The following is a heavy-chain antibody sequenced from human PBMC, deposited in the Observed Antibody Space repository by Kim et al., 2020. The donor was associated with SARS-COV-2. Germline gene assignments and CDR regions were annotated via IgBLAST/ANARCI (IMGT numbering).Heavy chain of an antibody. V-gene: IGHV1-69*13. CDR3: ARDRYCSSTSCYTGWFWFDP. CDR1: GGTFSSYA. Sequence: SVKVSCKASGGTFSSYAISWVRQAPGQGLEWMGGIIPIFGTANYAQKFQGRVTITADESTSTAYMELSSLRSEDTAVYYCARDRYCSSTSCYTGWFWFDPWGQGTLVTVSS. CDR2: IIPIFGTA. D-gene: IGHD2-2*02. J-gene: IGHJ5*02.